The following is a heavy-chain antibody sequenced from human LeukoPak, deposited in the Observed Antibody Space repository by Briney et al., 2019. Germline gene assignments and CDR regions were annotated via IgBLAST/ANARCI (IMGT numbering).Heavy chain of an antibody. D-gene: IGHD6-13*01. V-gene: IGHV3-23*01. J-gene: IGHJ6*02. CDR3: ARTIAQYSNSWLYFYYGLDV. Sequence: PGGSLRLSCTASGFTFGGYAMSWVRQAPGKGLEWVSSISGGSEDTYYADSVKGRFTISRDNSKTTLYLQMNSLRAEDTAVYYCARTIAQYSNSWLYFYYGLDVWGQGTTVTVPS. CDR1: GFTFGGYA. CDR2: ISGGSEDT.